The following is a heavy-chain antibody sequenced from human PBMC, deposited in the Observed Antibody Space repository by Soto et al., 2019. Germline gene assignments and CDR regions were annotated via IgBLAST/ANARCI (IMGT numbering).Heavy chain of an antibody. D-gene: IGHD6-19*01. J-gene: IGHJ6*03. Sequence: GASVKVSCKASGYTFTSYGISWVRQAPGQGLEWMGWISAYNGNTNYAQKLQGRVTMTTDTSTSTAYMELRSLRSDDTAVYYCARAFQDSSGWYQKPYYYYMDVWGKGTKVTVSS. CDR2: ISAYNGNT. CDR1: GYTFTSYG. V-gene: IGHV1-18*01. CDR3: ARAFQDSSGWYQKPYYYYMDV.